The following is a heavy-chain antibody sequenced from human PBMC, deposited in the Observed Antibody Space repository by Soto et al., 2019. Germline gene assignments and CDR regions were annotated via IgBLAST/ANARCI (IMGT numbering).Heavy chain of an antibody. V-gene: IGHV1-8*01. CDR1: GYTFTSYD. Sequence: QVQLVQSGAEVKKPGASVKVSCKASGYTFTSYDINWVRQATGQGLEWMGWMNPNSGNTGYAQKFQGRVTMTRNTSISTAYMGLSSLRSEDTAVYYCARAGYSYGNYYYYGMDVWGQGTTVTVSS. D-gene: IGHD5-18*01. CDR2: MNPNSGNT. CDR3: ARAGYSYGNYYYYGMDV. J-gene: IGHJ6*02.